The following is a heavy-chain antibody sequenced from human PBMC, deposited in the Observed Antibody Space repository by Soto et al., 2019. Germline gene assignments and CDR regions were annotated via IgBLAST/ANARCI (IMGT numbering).Heavy chain of an antibody. Sequence: ASVKVSCKVSGYTLTELSMHWVRQAPGKGLEWMGGFDPEDGETIYAQKFQGRVTMTEDTSTDTAYMELSSLRSEDTAVYYCATDRGIAVAGKGWFDPWGQGTLVTVS. V-gene: IGHV1-24*01. CDR2: FDPEDGET. CDR1: GYTLTELS. J-gene: IGHJ5*02. D-gene: IGHD6-19*01. CDR3: ATDRGIAVAGKGWFDP.